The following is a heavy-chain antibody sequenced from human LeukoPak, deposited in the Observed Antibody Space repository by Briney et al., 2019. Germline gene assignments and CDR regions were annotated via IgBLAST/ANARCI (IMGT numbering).Heavy chain of an antibody. CDR2: ISYDGSNK. V-gene: IGHV3-30*18. CDR3: AKGPRQWLVLDGFDI. CDR1: GSTFSSHG. D-gene: IGHD6-19*01. Sequence: PGGSLRLSCAASGSTFSSHGIHWVRQAPGKGLEWVAVISYDGSNKYYVDSVKGRFTISRDNSKNTLYLQMNSLRAEDTALYYCAKGPRQWLVLDGFDIWGQGTMVTVSS. J-gene: IGHJ3*02.